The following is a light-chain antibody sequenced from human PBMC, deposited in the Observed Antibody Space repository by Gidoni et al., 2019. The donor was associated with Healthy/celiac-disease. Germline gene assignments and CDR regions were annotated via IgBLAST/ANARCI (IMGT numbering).Light chain of an antibody. Sequence: EIVLTQSPGTLSLSPGERATLSCRASQSVSSSYLAWYQQKPGQAPRLLIYGASSRATGIPDRFSGSGSVTDFTLTISRLEPEDFAVYYCHQYGSSPPHTFGEGTKVEIK. V-gene: IGKV3-20*01. CDR3: HQYGSSPPHT. J-gene: IGKJ4*01. CDR2: GAS. CDR1: QSVSSSY.